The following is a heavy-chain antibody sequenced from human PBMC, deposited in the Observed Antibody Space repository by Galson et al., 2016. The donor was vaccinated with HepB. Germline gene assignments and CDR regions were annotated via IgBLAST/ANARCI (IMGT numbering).Heavy chain of an antibody. D-gene: IGHD3-3*01. V-gene: IGHV1-69*13. Sequence: SVKVSCKASGGTFSSYGISWVRQAPGQGLEWMGGIIPIFGTANYAQKFQGRVTITADESKSTAYMELSSLGSEDPAVYYCARDDDFWRFDPWGQGTLVTVSS. CDR2: IIPIFGTA. CDR3: ARDDDFWRFDP. CDR1: GGTFSSYG. J-gene: IGHJ5*02.